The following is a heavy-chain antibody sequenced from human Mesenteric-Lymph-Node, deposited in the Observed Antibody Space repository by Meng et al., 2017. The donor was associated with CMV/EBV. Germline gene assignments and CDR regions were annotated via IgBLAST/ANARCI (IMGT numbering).Heavy chain of an antibody. CDR1: GGSISSDY. CDR3: ARGFHCCSSRFYTSYGLDV. D-gene: IGHD2-2*02. J-gene: IGHJ6*02. V-gene: IGHV4-59*01. CDR2: ISYTGST. Sequence: ESLKISCTVSGGSISSDYWSWIRQPPGKGLQYIGYISYTGSTNYSPSLKSRVTISIDTSKNQFSLKLTSVSAADTAVYYCARGFHCCSSRFYTSYGLDVWGQGTTVTVSS.